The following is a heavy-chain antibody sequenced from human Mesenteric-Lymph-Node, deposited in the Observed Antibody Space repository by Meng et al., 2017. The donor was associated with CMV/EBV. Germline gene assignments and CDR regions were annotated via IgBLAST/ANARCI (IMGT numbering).Heavy chain of an antibody. D-gene: IGHD3-22*01. CDR1: RFRFDAYG. V-gene: IGHV3-20*04. J-gene: IGHJ6*02. CDR2: INDNGAGR. Sequence: GGSLRLSCAASRFRFDAYGMNWVRQVPGKGLEWVAGINDNGAGRGYADSVKGRFTIFRDNDRNSLYLQMNSLRAEDTALYYYARAQGYYDSSGYYNSYYYYDMDVWGQGTTVTVSS. CDR3: ARAQGYYDSSGYYNSYYYYDMDV.